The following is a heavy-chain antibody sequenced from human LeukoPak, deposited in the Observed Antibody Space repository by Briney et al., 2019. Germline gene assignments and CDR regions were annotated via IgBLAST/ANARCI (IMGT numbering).Heavy chain of an antibody. V-gene: IGHV4-39*01. CDR3: ARRRYYDGSGYLD. CDR2: IYYSGRT. J-gene: IGHJ1*01. CDR1: GDSISRSDSY. Sequence: SETLSLTCSVSGDSISRSDSYWDWIRQPPGKGLEWIGTIYYSGRTYYSPSLNSRVTMSVDTSSNQFSKNLRSVTAADTAVYYCARRRYYDGSGYLDWGQGTLVTVSS. D-gene: IGHD3-22*01.